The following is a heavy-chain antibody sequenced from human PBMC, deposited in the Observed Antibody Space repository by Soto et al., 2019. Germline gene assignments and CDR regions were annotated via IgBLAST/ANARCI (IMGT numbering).Heavy chain of an antibody. J-gene: IGHJ5*02. D-gene: IGHD3-22*01. CDR1: GFSLSTSGMC. CDR3: ARIRSYYDSSGYSQDNWFDP. V-gene: IGHV2-70*01. CDR2: IDWDDDK. Sequence: SGPTLVKPTQTLTLTCTFSGFSLSTSGMCVSWIRQPPGKALEWLALIDWDDDKYYSTSLKTRLTISKDTSKNQVVLTMTNMDPVDTATYYCARIRSYYDSSGYSQDNWFDPWGQGTLVTVSS.